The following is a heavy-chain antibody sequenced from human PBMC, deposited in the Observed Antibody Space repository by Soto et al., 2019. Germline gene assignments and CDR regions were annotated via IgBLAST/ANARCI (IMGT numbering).Heavy chain of an antibody. CDR2: IIPILGIA. D-gene: IGHD2-2*01. J-gene: IGHJ5*02. V-gene: IGHV1-69*04. CDR1: RVSFGSYS. CDR3: AKDMVVPAAIDYTPFDP. Sequence: SVEVSSKAPRVSFGSYSLCSLCHAPGKGLEWMGRIIPILGIANYAQKFQGRVTITADKSTSTAYMELNSLRAEDTAVYYCAKDMVVPAAIDYTPFDPWGQGTLVTVSS.